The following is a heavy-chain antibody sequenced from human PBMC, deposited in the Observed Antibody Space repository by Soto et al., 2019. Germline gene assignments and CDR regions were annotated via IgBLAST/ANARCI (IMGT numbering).Heavy chain of an antibody. CDR2: IYYSGST. CDR1: GGSISSYY. D-gene: IGHD3-9*01. CDR3: ARLSVLRYFDWLLYPTGFDP. J-gene: IGHJ5*02. V-gene: IGHV4-59*08. Sequence: SETLSLTCTVSGGSISSYYWSWIRQPPGKGLEWIGYIYYSGSTNYNPSLKSRVTISVDTSKNQFSLKLSSVTAADTAVYYCARLSVLRYFDWLLYPTGFDPWGQGTLVTVSS.